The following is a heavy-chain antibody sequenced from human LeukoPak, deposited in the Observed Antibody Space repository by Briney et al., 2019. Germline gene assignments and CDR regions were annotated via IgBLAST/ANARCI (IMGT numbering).Heavy chain of an antibody. V-gene: IGHV1-46*01. CDR2: INPSGGST. J-gene: IGHJ4*02. Sequence: GASVKVSCRASGYTFTSYYMHWVRQAPGQGLEWMGIINPSGGSTSYAQKFQGRVTMTRDTSTSTVYMELSSLRSEDTAVYYCARTSAKGYFDYWGQGTLVTVSS. CDR1: GYTFTSYY. CDR3: ARTSAKGYFDY.